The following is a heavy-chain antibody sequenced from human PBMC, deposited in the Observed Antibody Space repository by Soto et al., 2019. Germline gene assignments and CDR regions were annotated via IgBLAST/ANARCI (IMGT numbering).Heavy chain of an antibody. CDR3: ARVPGYSGYDFQADY. J-gene: IGHJ4*02. Sequence: ASVKVSCKASGYTFTSYGISWVRQAPGQGLEWMGWISAYNGNTNYAQKLQGRVTMTTDTSTSTAYMELRSLRSDDTAVYYCARVPGYSGYDFQADYWGQGTLVTVSS. CDR1: GYTFTSYG. V-gene: IGHV1-18*01. D-gene: IGHD5-12*01. CDR2: ISAYNGNT.